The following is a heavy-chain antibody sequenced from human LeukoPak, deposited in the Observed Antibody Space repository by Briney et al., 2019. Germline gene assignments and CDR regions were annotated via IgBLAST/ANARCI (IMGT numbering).Heavy chain of an antibody. Sequence: GGSLRLSCVASGFTFSDDAMSWVRQAPGKGLEWVSALSGSGTSTYYADSVKGRFTISRDNSKNTLYLQMNSLRAEDTAVYYCAKAALVRGVIIPYYYYSMDVWGQGTTVTVSS. V-gene: IGHV3-23*01. D-gene: IGHD3-10*01. CDR1: GFTFSDDA. J-gene: IGHJ6*02. CDR3: AKAALVRGVIIPYYYYSMDV. CDR2: LSGSGTST.